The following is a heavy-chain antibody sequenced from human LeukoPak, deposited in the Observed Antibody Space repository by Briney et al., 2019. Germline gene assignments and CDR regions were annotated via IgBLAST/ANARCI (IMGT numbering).Heavy chain of an antibody. D-gene: IGHD2-15*01. CDR3: ARGGYCSGGSCYGDAFDI. CDR1: GGSVSSGSYY. V-gene: IGHV4-30-2*01. Sequence: SETLSLTCTVSGGSVSSGSYYWSWIRQPPGKGLEWIGYIYHSGSTYYNPSLKSRVTISVDRSKNQFSLKLSSVTAADTAVYYCARGGYCSGGSCYGDAFDIWAKGQWSPSLQ. CDR2: IYHSGST. J-gene: IGHJ3*02.